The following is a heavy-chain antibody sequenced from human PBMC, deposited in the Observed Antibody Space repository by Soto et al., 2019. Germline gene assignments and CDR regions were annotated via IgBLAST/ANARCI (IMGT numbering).Heavy chain of an antibody. CDR2: IYYRGNA. V-gene: IGHV4-39*01. D-gene: IGHD3-9*01. CDR1: DDSINSDKYY. J-gene: IGHJ4*02. CDR3: ARLEGLATISYYFDF. Sequence: SETLSLTCSVADDSINSDKYYWGWIRQPLGKGLEWIGSIYYRGNAYYNPSLQTRVTISLDKSKSQFSLKLNSVTAADSAVYFCARLEGLATISYYFDFWGPGALVTVSS.